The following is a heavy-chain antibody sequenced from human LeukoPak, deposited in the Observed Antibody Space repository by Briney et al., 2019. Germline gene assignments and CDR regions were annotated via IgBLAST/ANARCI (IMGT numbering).Heavy chain of an antibody. V-gene: IGHV3-11*01. CDR1: GFTFSDYY. Sequence: GGSLRLSCAASGFTFSDYYMSWIRQAPGKGLEWVSYISSSGSTIYYADSVKGRFTISRDNAKNSLYLQMNSLRAEDTAVYYCARCARYCSGGSCYCYYFDYWGQGTLVTVSS. D-gene: IGHD2-15*01. CDR2: ISSSGSTI. J-gene: IGHJ4*02. CDR3: ARCARYCSGGSCYCYYFDY.